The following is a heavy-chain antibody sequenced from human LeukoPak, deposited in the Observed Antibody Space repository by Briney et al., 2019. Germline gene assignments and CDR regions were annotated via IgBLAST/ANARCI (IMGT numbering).Heavy chain of an antibody. J-gene: IGHJ4*02. CDR1: GFTFSTYG. V-gene: IGHV3-33*01. Sequence: GGSLRLSCAASGFTFSTYGMHWVRQAPGKGLEWVAVIWHSGSNKYYADSVRGRFTISRDNSKNTLYLQMDSLRAEDTAVYYCARGQYCSGGSCYLNLDYWGQGSLVTVSS. CDR2: IWHSGSNK. D-gene: IGHD2-15*01. CDR3: ARGQYCSGGSCYLNLDY.